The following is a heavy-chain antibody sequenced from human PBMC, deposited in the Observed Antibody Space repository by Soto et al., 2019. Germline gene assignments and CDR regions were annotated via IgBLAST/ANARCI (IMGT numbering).Heavy chain of an antibody. CDR2: IYHSGST. Sequence: SETLSLTGAVCGGSISRGEYSCCWIRQPPGNGLEWIGYIYHSGSTYYNPSLKSRVTISVDRSKNQFSLKLSSVTAADTAVYYCARVLGYCSSTSCYGLYGDYYFDYWGQGALVTVSS. CDR3: ARVLGYCSSTSCYGLYGDYYFDY. CDR1: GGSISRGEYS. D-gene: IGHD2-2*03. V-gene: IGHV4-30-2*01. J-gene: IGHJ4*02.